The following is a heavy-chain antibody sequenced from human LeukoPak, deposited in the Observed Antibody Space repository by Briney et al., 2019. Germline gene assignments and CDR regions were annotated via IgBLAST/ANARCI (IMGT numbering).Heavy chain of an antibody. J-gene: IGHJ4*02. D-gene: IGHD2-21*02. Sequence: PSETLSLTCTVSGGSISSYYWSWIRQPPGKGLEWIGYIYYSGSTNYNPSLKSRVTISVDTSKNQFSLKLSSVTAADTAVYYCASQALFGGDSYYFDYWGQGTLVTVSS. CDR2: IYYSGST. V-gene: IGHV4-59*08. CDR1: GGSISSYY. CDR3: ASQALFGGDSYYFDY.